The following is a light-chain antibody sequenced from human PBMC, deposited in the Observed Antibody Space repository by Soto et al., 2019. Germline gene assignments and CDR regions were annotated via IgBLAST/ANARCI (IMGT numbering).Light chain of an antibody. CDR1: QSVSSY. V-gene: IGKV3-11*01. CDR3: QQRSNWST. Sequence: EIVLTQSPATLSLSPGERATLSCRASQSVSSYLAWYQQKPGQAPRLLIYDASNRATGIPARFSGSGSGTDFTLTISSLEPEDFAVYYCQQRSNWSTFGPGTKWISN. J-gene: IGKJ3*01. CDR2: DAS.